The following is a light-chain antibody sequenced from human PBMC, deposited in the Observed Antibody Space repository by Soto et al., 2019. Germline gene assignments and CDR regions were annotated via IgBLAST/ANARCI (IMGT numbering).Light chain of an antibody. V-gene: IGLV2-14*01. J-gene: IGLJ1*01. CDR3: SSYTSSSTPPYV. Sequence: QSVLTQPASVSGSPGQSITISCTGTSSDVGGYNYVSWYQQHPGKAPKLMIYDVGNRPSGVSNRFSGSKSGNTASLTISGLQAEDEADYYCSSYTSSSTPPYVFGTGTKLTVL. CDR2: DVG. CDR1: SSDVGGYNY.